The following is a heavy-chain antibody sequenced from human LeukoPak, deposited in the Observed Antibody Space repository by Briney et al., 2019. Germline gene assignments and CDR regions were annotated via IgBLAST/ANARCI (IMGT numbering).Heavy chain of an antibody. D-gene: IGHD1-1*01. V-gene: IGHV3-7*01. CDR1: GFTFSTYW. CDR3: ARGGTWDLDS. CDR2: IKPDGSEK. Sequence: GGSLRLSCAASGFTFSTYWMTWVRQAPGKGLECVANIKPDGSEKYYVDSVEGRFTISRDNAKNSLYLQMNSLRAEDTALYYCARGGTWDLDSWGQGTLVTVSS. J-gene: IGHJ4*02.